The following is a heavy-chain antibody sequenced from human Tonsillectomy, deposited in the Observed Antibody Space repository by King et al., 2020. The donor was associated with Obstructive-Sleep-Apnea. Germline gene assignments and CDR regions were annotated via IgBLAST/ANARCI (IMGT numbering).Heavy chain of an antibody. CDR2: IYPGDSDT. Sequence: GQLVQSGPEAKKPGESLKISCRGSGFSFSRHWIAWVRQMPGKGLEWMGIIYPGDSDTRYSPTFQGQVAFSVDRSISTAFLQWHNLWASDTAIFYCARQQRNAAGTDYPDAGLDVWGQGTMVTVSS. J-gene: IGHJ3*01. CDR1: GFSFSRHW. V-gene: IGHV5-51*01. CDR3: ARQQRNAAGTDYPDAGLDV. D-gene: IGHD3-10*01.